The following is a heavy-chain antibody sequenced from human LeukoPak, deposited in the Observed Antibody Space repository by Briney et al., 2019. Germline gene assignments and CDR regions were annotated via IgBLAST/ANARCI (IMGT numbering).Heavy chain of an antibody. V-gene: IGHV1-8*03. D-gene: IGHD5-12*01. CDR1: GYTFTSYD. Sequence: ASVKVSCKASGYTFTSYDINWVRQATGQGLEWMGWMNPNSGSTGYAQKFQGRVTITRNTSISTAYMELSGLRSEDTAVYYCARGRSTGYPYYFEYWGQGTLVTVS. CDR2: MNPNSGST. J-gene: IGHJ4*02. CDR3: ARGRSTGYPYYFEY.